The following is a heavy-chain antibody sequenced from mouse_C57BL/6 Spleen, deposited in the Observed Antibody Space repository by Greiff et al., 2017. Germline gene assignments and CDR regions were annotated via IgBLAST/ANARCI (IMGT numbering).Heavy chain of an antibody. CDR1: GYTFTSYW. D-gene: IGHD1-1*01. CDR2: IDPSDSYT. V-gene: IGHV1-50*01. J-gene: IGHJ4*01. CDR3: ARYYYGSSLYYAMDY. Sequence: VQLQQPGAELVKPGASVKLSCKASGYTFTSYWMQWVKQRPGQGLEWIGEIDPSDSYTNYNQKFKGKATLTVDTSSSTAYMQLSSLTSEDSAVYYCARYYYGSSLYYAMDYWGQGTSVTVSS.